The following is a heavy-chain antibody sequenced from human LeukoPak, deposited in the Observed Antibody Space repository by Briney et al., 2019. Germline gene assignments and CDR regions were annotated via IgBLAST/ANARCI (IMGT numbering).Heavy chain of an antibody. J-gene: IGHJ6*02. CDR1: GFTFSSYA. CDR2: ISYDGSNK. CDR3: ARDSGLSLVRGVRRGMDV. V-gene: IGHV3-30-3*01. Sequence: SLRLSCAASGFTFSSYAMHWVRQAPGKGLEWVAVISYDGSNKYYADSVKGRFTISRDNSRNTLYLQMNSLRAEDTAVYYCARDSGLSLVRGVRRGMDVWGQGTTVTVSS. D-gene: IGHD3-10*01.